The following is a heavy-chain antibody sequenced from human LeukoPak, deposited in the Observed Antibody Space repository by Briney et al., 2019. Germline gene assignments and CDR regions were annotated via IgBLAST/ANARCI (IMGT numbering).Heavy chain of an antibody. D-gene: IGHD6-19*01. J-gene: IGHJ6*02. Sequence: GGSLRLSSAASGFTFSSYWMSWVRQAPGKGLEWVANIKQDGSEKYYADSVKGRFNISRDNAKKLLYLQMNSLRAEDTAVYYCARDKGRTDSSGWYNSYYGMYVWGQGTAVTVSS. CDR1: GFTFSSYW. CDR3: ARDKGRTDSSGWYNSYYGMYV. V-gene: IGHV3-7*01. CDR2: IKQDGSEK.